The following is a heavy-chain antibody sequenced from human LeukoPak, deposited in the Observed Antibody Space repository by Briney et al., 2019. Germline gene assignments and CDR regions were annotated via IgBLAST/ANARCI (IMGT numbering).Heavy chain of an antibody. Sequence: ASVKVSCKASGYIFTSYGISWVRQAPGQGLEWMGWISAYNGNTNYAQKLQGRVTMTTDTSTSTAYMELRSLRSDDTAVYYCARDLMNAWIQLWPLNYYYGMDVWGQGTTVTVSS. J-gene: IGHJ6*02. CDR1: GYIFTSYG. CDR3: ARDLMNAWIQLWPLNYYYGMDV. CDR2: ISAYNGNT. D-gene: IGHD5-18*01. V-gene: IGHV1-18*01.